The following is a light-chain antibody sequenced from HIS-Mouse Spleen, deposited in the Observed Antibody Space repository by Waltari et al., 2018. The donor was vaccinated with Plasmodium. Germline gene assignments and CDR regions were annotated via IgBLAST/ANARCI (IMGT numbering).Light chain of an antibody. CDR2: EGS. J-gene: IGLJ1*01. Sequence: QSALTQPASVSGSPGQSITISCTGTSSDVGSYNLVSWYQQHPGKAPKLMIYEGSKRTSEASNRFSAAQSGNPASLTISVLHAEDEADYYCCSYAVSSTYVFGTVTKVTVL. CDR1: SSDVGSYNL. CDR3: CSYAVSSTYV. V-gene: IGLV2-23*01.